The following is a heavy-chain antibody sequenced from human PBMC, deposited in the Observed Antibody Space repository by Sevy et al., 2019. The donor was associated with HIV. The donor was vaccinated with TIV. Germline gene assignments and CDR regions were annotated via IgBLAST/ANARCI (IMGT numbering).Heavy chain of an antibody. D-gene: IGHD2-15*01. J-gene: IGHJ6*03. CDR1: GYTFTSYG. Sequence: ASVKVSGKASGYTFTSYGISWVRQAPGQGLEWMGWISAYNGNTNYAQKLQGRVTMTTDTSTSTAYMELRSLRSDDTAVYYCIFAALDYYYYMDVWGKGTTVTVSS. V-gene: IGHV1-18*04. CDR3: IFAALDYYYYMDV. CDR2: ISAYNGNT.